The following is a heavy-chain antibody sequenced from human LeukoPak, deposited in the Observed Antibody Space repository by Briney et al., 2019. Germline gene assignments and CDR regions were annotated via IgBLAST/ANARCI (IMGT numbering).Heavy chain of an antibody. D-gene: IGHD5-24*01. CDR3: ARAGERDGYNPDAFDI. J-gene: IGHJ3*02. CDR2: ISYDGSNK. V-gene: IGHV3-30-3*01. CDR1: GFTFSSYA. Sequence: GRSLRLSCAASGFTFSSYAMHWVRQAPGKGLEWVAVISYDGSNKYYADSVKGRFTISRDNSKNTLYLQMNSLRAEDTAVYYCARAGERDGYNPDAFDIWGQGTMVTVSS.